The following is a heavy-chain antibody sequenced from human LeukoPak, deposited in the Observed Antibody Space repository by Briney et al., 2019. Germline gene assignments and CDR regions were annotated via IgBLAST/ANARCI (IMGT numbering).Heavy chain of an antibody. CDR3: TRDRAGTQSWVEFDL. D-gene: IGHD3-10*01. Sequence: GGSLRLSCEASGFSVSSTYMSWVRQAPGKGLEWVSLIYTSGSTFYADSVMGRFTISRDNSKNTLFLQMNSLRAEDSAVYYCTRDRAGTQSWVEFDLWGQGTLVTVSS. V-gene: IGHV3-66*03. CDR1: GFSVSSTY. CDR2: IYTSGST. J-gene: IGHJ5*02.